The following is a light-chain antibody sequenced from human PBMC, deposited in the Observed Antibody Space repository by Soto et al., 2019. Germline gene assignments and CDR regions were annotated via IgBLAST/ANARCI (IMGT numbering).Light chain of an antibody. J-gene: IGKJ1*01. CDR1: QSVSNY. CDR2: DAS. V-gene: IGKV3-11*01. CDR3: QQRSSWPWT. Sequence: EIVLTQSPATLSLSPGESATLSCRAGQSVSNYLTWYQQKPGQAPRLLISDASNRATGIPARFSGSGSGTDFTLTISSLEPEDFAVYYCQQRSSWPWTFSQGTKVEIK.